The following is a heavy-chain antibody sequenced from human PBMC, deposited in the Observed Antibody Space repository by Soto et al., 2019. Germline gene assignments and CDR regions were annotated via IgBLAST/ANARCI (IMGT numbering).Heavy chain of an antibody. CDR2: ISYDGSNK. Sequence: PGGSLRLSCAASGFTFSSYAMHWVRQAPGKGLEWVAVISYDGSNKYYADSVKGRFTISRDNSKNTLYLQMNSLRAEDTAVYYCARVRGKTVTTEVYFDYWGQGTLVTVSS. J-gene: IGHJ4*02. CDR3: ARVRGKTVTTEVYFDY. CDR1: GFTFSSYA. D-gene: IGHD4-17*01. V-gene: IGHV3-30-3*01.